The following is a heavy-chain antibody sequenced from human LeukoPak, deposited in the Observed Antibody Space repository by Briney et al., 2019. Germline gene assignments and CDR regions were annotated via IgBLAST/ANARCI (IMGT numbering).Heavy chain of an antibody. D-gene: IGHD4-17*01. J-gene: IGHJ3*02. CDR1: EFSVGSNY. V-gene: IGHV3-66*01. CDR2: IYSGGST. Sequence: GGSLRLSCAASEFSVGSNYMTWVRQAPGKGLEWVSLIYSGGSTYYADSVKGRFTISRDNSKNTLYLQMNSLRAEDTAVYYCAKERGMTTHTYGALDIWGQGTMVTVSS. CDR3: AKERGMTTHTYGALDI.